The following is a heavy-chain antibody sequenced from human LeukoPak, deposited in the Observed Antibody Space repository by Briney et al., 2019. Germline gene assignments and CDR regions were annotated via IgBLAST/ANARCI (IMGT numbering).Heavy chain of an antibody. CDR1: GFTFSSYA. D-gene: IGHD6-19*01. CDR3: AKEGGNGWQGAFDL. Sequence: GGSLRLSCAASGFTFSSYAVSWARHAPGKGLEWVSGFSGSGGTTYYADSVKGRFPISRDNSKNTLYLQMNSLRVEDTAVYYCAKEGGNGWQGAFDLWGQGTMVTVSS. J-gene: IGHJ3*01. CDR2: FSGSGGTT. V-gene: IGHV3-23*01.